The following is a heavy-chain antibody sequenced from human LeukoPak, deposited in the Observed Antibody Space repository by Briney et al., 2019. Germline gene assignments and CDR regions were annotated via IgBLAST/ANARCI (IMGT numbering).Heavy chain of an antibody. J-gene: IGHJ5*02. V-gene: IGHV1-46*01. Sequence: ASVKVSCKASGYTFTSYYMHWVRQAPGQGLEWMGIINPSGGSTSYARKFQGRVTMTRDTSTSTVYMELSSLRSEDTAVYYCARDGLGLAAAGTSWFDPWGQGTLVTVSS. D-gene: IGHD6-13*01. CDR2: INPSGGST. CDR3: ARDGLGLAAAGTSWFDP. CDR1: GYTFTSYY.